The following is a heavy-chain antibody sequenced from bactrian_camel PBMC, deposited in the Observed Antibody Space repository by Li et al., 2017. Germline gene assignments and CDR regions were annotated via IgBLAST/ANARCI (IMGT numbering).Heavy chain of an antibody. CDR3: ATVIGSYCTRTYCPPAY. J-gene: IGHJ4*01. D-gene: IGHD2*01. CDR1: GFTFSSYW. CDR2: INSGGGTT. Sequence: VESGGGSVQAGGSLRLSCAASGFTFSSYWMYWVRQAPGKGLEWVSGINSGGGTTYYAASLKGRFTISRDNTRNTLYLQMNSLNTEDTAVYYCATVIGSYCTRTYCPPAYWGQGTQVTVS. V-gene: IGHV3S1*01.